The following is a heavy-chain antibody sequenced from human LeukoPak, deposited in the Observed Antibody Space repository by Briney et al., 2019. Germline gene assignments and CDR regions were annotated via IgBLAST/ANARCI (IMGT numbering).Heavy chain of an antibody. Sequence: SQTLSLTCTVSGGSISSGDYYWSWIRQPPGKGLEWIGYVYYSGSTYYNPSLKSRVTISVDTSKNQFSLKLSSVTAADTAVYYCARDRGGVIPRAFDIWGQGTMVTVSS. D-gene: IGHD2-15*01. CDR1: GGSISSGDYY. CDR2: VYYSGST. V-gene: IGHV4-30-4*01. J-gene: IGHJ3*02. CDR3: ARDRGGVIPRAFDI.